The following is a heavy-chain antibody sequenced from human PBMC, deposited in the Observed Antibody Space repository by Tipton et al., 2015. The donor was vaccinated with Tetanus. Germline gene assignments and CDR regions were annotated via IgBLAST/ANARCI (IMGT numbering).Heavy chain of an antibody. CDR1: GASISTYS. V-gene: IGHV4-59*01. D-gene: IGHD5-12*01. CDR2: LYFSGNT. Sequence: TLSLTCTVSGASISTYSWTWIRQSPGKGLEWIAYLYFSGNTNYNPSLKTLVTMSPHTSKNQVSLRLNSVTAADTAVYYCARAGGGGYDATMGFYYYYMDVWGKGTSVPVSS. J-gene: IGHJ6*03. CDR3: ARAGGGGYDATMGFYYYYMDV.